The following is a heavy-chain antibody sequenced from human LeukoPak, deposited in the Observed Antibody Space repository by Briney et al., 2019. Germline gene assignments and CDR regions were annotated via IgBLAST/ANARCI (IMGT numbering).Heavy chain of an antibody. CDR2: INPNSGGT. J-gene: IGHJ6*03. Sequence: ASVKVSCKASGYTFTGYCMHWVRQAPGQGLEWMGWINPNSGGTNYAQKFQGRVTMTRDTSISTAYMELSRLRSDDTAVYYCARSDYYYYYMDVWGKGTTVTVSS. V-gene: IGHV1-2*02. CDR1: GYTFTGYC. CDR3: ARSDYYYYYMDV.